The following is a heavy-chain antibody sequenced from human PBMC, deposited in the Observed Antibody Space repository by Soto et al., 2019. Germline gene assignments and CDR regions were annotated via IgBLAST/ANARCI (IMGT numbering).Heavy chain of an antibody. Sequence: ASVKVSCKASGYTFSTYYLHWVRQAPGQGLEWMGIINPRDGSTVYAQKFQGRVTMTRDASTTTIYMDLSGLSSEDTAVYFCARSILDTTKNYSDYRGQATLVPVSS. J-gene: IGHJ4*02. CDR1: GYTFSTYY. D-gene: IGHD3-3*01. CDR3: ARSILDTTKNYSDY. CDR2: INPRDGST. V-gene: IGHV1-46*01.